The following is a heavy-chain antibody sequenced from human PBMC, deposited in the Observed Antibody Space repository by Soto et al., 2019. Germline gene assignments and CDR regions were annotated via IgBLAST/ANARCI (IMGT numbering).Heavy chain of an antibody. CDR2: ISYDGSNK. Sequence: GGSLRLSCAASGFTFSSYAMHWFRQAPGKGLEWVAVISYDGSNKYYADSVKGRFTISRDNSKNTLYLQMNSLRAEDTAVYYCARANFYDFWSGYEKMYGMDVWGQGTTVTVS. CDR1: GFTFSSYA. CDR3: ARANFYDFWSGYEKMYGMDV. J-gene: IGHJ6*02. V-gene: IGHV3-30-3*01. D-gene: IGHD3-3*01.